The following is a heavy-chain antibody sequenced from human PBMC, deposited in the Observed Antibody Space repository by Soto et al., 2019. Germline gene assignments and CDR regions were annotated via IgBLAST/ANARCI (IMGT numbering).Heavy chain of an antibody. D-gene: IGHD3-22*01. V-gene: IGHV1-69*01. CDR2: IIPIFGTA. Sequence: QVQLVQSGAEVKKPGSSVKVSRKASGGTFSSYAISWVRQAPGQGLEWMGGIIPIFGTANYAQKFQGRVTITADESTSTAYMELSSLRSEDTAVYYCARVGEAYYYDSSGYYKGWGQGTLVTVSS. J-gene: IGHJ4*02. CDR3: ARVGEAYYYDSSGYYKG. CDR1: GGTFSSYA.